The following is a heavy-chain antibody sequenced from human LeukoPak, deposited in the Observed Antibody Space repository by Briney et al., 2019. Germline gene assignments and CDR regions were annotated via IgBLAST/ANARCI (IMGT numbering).Heavy chain of an antibody. D-gene: IGHD3-9*01. Sequence: GGSLRLSCAASGFTFSGSAMHWVRQASGKGLEWVGRIRSKANSYATAYAASVKGRFTISRDDSKNTAYLQMNSLRAEDTAVYYCAKDGILTGYYPYYFDYWGQGTLVTVSS. CDR3: AKDGILTGYYPYYFDY. CDR2: IRSKANSYAT. V-gene: IGHV3-73*01. CDR1: GFTFSGSA. J-gene: IGHJ4*02.